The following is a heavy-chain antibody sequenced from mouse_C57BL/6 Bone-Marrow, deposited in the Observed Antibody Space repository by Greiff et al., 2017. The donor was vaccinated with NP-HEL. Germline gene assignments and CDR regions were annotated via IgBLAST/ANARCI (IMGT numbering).Heavy chain of an antibody. CDR3: ASPYYYGSSPWYFDV. D-gene: IGHD1-1*01. Sequence: DVKLQESGPVLVKPGPSVKISCKASGFTFTDYYMHWVKQSHGKSLEWIGLVYPYNGGTSYNQKFKGKATLTVDTSSSTAYMELNSLTSEDSAVYHCASPYYYGSSPWYFDVWGTGTTVTVSS. CDR2: VYPYNGGT. CDR1: GFTFTDYY. J-gene: IGHJ1*03. V-gene: IGHV1-36*01.